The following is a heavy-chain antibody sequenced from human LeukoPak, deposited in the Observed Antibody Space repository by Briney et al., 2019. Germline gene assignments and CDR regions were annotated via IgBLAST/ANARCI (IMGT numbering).Heavy chain of an antibody. CDR3: ARSSEGRYYYDSSGFSYYYYYMDV. J-gene: IGHJ6*03. V-gene: IGHV4-59*01. CDR1: GGSISSYY. CDR2: IHYSGST. Sequence: SETLSLTCTVSGGSISSYYWSWIRQPPGKGLEWIGYIHYSGSTNYNPSLKSRVAISVDTSKNQFSLKLSSVTAADTAVYYCARSSEGRYYYDSSGFSYYYYYMDVWGKGTTVAISS. D-gene: IGHD3-22*01.